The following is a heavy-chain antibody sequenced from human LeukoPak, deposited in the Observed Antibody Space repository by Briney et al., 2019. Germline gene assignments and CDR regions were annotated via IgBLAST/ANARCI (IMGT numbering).Heavy chain of an antibody. CDR2: ISSSSSYI. CDR1: GVTFSSYS. V-gene: IGHV3-21*01. D-gene: IGHD3-22*01. CDR3: ARNEYYYDSSGYYFPYYFDY. J-gene: IGHJ4*02. Sequence: GGSLRLSCAASGVTFSSYSMNWVRQAPGKGLEWVSSISSSSSYIYYADSVKGRFTISRDNAKNSLYLQMNSLRAEDTAVYYCARNEYYYDSSGYYFPYYFDYWGQGTLVTVSS.